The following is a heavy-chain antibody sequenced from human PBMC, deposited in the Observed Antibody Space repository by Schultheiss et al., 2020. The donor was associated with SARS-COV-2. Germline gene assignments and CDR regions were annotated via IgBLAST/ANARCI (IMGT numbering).Heavy chain of an antibody. CDR3: AKGGRGFVMDYFDY. D-gene: IGHD3-16*01. CDR1: GGSISSYY. Sequence: SETLSLTCTVSGGSISSYYWSWIRQPAGKGLEWIGEINHSGSTNYNPSLKSRVTISVDTSKNQFSLKLSSVTAADTAVYYCAKGGRGFVMDYFDYWGQGTLVTVSS. V-gene: IGHV4-59*08. J-gene: IGHJ4*02. CDR2: INHSGST.